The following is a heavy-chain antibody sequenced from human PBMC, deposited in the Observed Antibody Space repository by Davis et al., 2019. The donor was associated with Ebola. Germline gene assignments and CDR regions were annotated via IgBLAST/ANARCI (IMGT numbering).Heavy chain of an antibody. J-gene: IGHJ4*02. CDR2: INHSGTT. V-gene: IGHV4-34*01. Sequence: PSETLSLTCAVYGGSFSNYYWSWIRQPPGKGLEWIGEINHSGTTNYNPSLKSRVTISVDTSKNQFSLKLSSVTAADTAVYYCARDRIGSSWYDYWGQGTLVTVSS. D-gene: IGHD6-13*01. CDR1: GGSFSNYY. CDR3: ARDRIGSSWYDY.